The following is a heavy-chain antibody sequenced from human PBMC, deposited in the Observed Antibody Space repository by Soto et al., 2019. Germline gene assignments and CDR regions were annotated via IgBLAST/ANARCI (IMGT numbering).Heavy chain of an antibody. CDR2: ISYDGNNK. D-gene: IGHD2-15*01. Sequence: QVQLVESGGGVVQPGRSLRLSCAASGFTFSSYAMYWVRQAPGKGLEWVAVISYDGNNKYYADSVKGRFTISRDNSKNTLYRQMNSLRAEDTAVYYWARAGCDGGSCYTLVGLRYGMDVWGQGTTVTVSS. CDR1: GFTFSSYA. J-gene: IGHJ6*02. CDR3: ARAGCDGGSCYTLVGLRYGMDV. V-gene: IGHV3-30-3*01.